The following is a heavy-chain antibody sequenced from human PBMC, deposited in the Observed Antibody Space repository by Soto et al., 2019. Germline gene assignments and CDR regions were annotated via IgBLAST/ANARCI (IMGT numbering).Heavy chain of an antibody. CDR1: GGSISSGDYY. V-gene: IGHV4-30-4*02. CDR3: ARGVPYSYGYVSWFDP. Sequence: PSETLSLTCTVSGGSISSGDYYWSWIRQPPGKGLEWIGCIYYSGSTYYNPSLKSRVTISVDTSKNQFSLKLSSVTAADTAVYYCARGVPYSYGYVSWFDPWGQGTLVTVSS. CDR2: IYYSGST. J-gene: IGHJ5*02. D-gene: IGHD5-18*01.